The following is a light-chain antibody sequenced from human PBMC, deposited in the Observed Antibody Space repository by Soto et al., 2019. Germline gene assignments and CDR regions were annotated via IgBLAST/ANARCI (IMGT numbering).Light chain of an antibody. J-gene: IGLJ1*01. CDR1: SSEIGGYDY. CDR2: EVS. Sequence: SVLSRAASVSRSPGSPFPISSTGTSSEIGGYDYVSWYQQHPDKAPKLMIYEVSNRPSGVSNRFSGSKSVNTATLTISGLQAEDEADYYCSSHTSSNPPIFGTGPKATVL. V-gene: IGLV2-14*03. CDR3: SSHTSSNPPI.